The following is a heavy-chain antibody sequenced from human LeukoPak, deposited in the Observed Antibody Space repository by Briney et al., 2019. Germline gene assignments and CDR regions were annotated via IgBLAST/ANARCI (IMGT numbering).Heavy chain of an antibody. Sequence: PGGSLRLSCAASGFTFSSYGMHWVRQAPGKGLEWVAVIWYDGSNKYHADSVKGRFTVSRDNSKNTLYLQMNSLRAEDTAVYYCAREYHSGWYYFDYWGQGTLVNVSS. CDR1: GFTFSSYG. CDR2: IWYDGSNK. CDR3: AREYHSGWYYFDY. V-gene: IGHV3-33*01. D-gene: IGHD6-19*01. J-gene: IGHJ4*02.